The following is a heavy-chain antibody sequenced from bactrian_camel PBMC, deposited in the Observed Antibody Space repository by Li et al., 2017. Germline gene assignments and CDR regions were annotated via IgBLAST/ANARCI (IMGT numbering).Heavy chain of an antibody. J-gene: IGHJ7*01. V-gene: IGHV3S1*01. CDR2: ISSIYTGGGST. CDR1: AFDFTRYY. D-gene: IGHD6*01. Sequence: VQLVESGGGSVQPGGSLRLSCVDSAFDFTRYYITWVRQAPSKGLEWVSSISSIYTGGGSTYYADSVKGRFTISRANAKNTLYLQLNSLQTEDTAMYYCAKSRGDSWYLNSYYGMDTWGKGTQVTVS.